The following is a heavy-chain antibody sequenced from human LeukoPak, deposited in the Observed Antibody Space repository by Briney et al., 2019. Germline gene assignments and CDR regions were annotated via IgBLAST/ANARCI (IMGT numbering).Heavy chain of an antibody. J-gene: IGHJ4*02. Sequence: SVKVSCKASGYTFIVYYMHGVRQAPGQGLEWMGRIIPILGIANYAQKFQGRVTITADKSTSTAYMELSSLRSEDTAVYYCASLLALWSDYWGQGTLVTVSS. CDR1: GYTFIVYY. V-gene: IGHV1-69*02. CDR3: ASLLALWSDY. D-gene: IGHD1-1*01. CDR2: IIPILGIA.